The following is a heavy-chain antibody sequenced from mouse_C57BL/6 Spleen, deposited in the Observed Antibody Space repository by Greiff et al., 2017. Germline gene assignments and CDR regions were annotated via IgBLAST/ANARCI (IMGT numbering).Heavy chain of an antibody. CDR3: ARRGYDGGMDY. CDR1: GFSLTSYA. CDR2: IWTGGGT. D-gene: IGHD2-3*01. Sequence: VQLVESGPGLVAPSPSLSISCTVSGFSLTSYAISWVRQPPGKGLEWVGVIWTGGGTNYNSAHKSRLSISKDNSKSQVFLKMNSLQTDDTARYYCARRGYDGGMDYWGQGTSVTVSS. V-gene: IGHV2-9-1*01. J-gene: IGHJ4*01.